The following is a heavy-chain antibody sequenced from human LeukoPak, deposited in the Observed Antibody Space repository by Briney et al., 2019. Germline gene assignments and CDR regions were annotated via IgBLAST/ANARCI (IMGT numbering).Heavy chain of an antibody. Sequence: GGSLRLSCTASGFTFGDYAMSWVRQAPGKGLEWVANIKQDGSEKYYVDSVKGRFTISRDNAKNSLYLQMNSLRGEDTAVYYCARGHTMIAFGGGQGTLVTVSS. J-gene: IGHJ4*02. CDR3: ARGHTMIAFG. CDR2: IKQDGSEK. CDR1: GFTFGDYA. D-gene: IGHD3-22*01. V-gene: IGHV3-7*04.